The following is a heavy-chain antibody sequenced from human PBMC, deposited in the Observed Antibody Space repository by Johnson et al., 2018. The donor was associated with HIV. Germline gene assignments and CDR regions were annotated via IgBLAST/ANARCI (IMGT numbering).Heavy chain of an antibody. J-gene: IGHJ3*02. CDR2: ISGSGGST. D-gene: IGHD2-21*01. CDR3: AKDPPLGGGDCYAFDI. V-gene: IGHV3-23*04. Sequence: VQLVESGGGLVQPGGSLRLSCAASGLTFSSYAMSWVRQAPGKGLEWVSAISGSGGSTYYADSVKGRFTISRDNSKNTLYLQMNSLRAEDTVVYYCAKDPPLGGGDCYAFDIWGQGTMVTVSS. CDR1: GLTFSSYA.